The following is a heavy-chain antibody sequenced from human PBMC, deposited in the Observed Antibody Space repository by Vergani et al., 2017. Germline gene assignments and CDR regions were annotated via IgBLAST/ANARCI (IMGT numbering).Heavy chain of an antibody. D-gene: IGHD3-22*01. CDR3: ARALDYYDSSGYYFRDAFDI. CDR2: ISSSSSYI. Sequence: QVQLVESGGGLVKPGGSLRLSCAASGFTFSDYYMSWIRQAPGKGLEWVSYISSSSSYIYYADSVKGRFTISRDNAKNSLYLQMNSLRAEDTAVYYCARALDYYDSSGYYFRDAFDIWGQGTMVTVSS. J-gene: IGHJ3*02. CDR1: GFTFSDYY. V-gene: IGHV3-11*06.